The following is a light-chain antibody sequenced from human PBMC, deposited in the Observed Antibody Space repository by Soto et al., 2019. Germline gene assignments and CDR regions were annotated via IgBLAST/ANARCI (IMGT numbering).Light chain of an antibody. CDR3: QQYTLFPWT. CDR1: QNIRSR. V-gene: IGKV1-5*03. Sequence: DFQMTQSPSALSASVGDRVTITCRASQNIRSRLAWFQQKPGGAPKLLIQKATSLQDGVPLRFSGSGSETEFTLTINSLQPDDSATYYCQQYTLFPWTFGQGTKVDIK. CDR2: KAT. J-gene: IGKJ1*01.